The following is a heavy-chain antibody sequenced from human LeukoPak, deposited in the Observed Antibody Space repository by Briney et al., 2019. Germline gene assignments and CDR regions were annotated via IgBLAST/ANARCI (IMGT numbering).Heavy chain of an antibody. D-gene: IGHD1-26*01. J-gene: IGHJ6*02. V-gene: IGHV1-18*01. CDR3: ARGEDYYYYYGMDV. CDR1: GYTFTSYG. CDR2: ISAYNGNT. Sequence: ASVKVSCKASGYTFTSYGISWVRQAPGQGLEWMGWISAYNGNTNYAQKLQGRVTMTTDTSTSTAYMELRSLRSEDTAVYYCARGEDYYYYYGMDVWGQGTTVTVSS.